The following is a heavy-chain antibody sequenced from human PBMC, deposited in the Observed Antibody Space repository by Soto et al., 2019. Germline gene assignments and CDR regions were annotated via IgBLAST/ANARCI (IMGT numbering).Heavy chain of an antibody. CDR2: IYHSGST. D-gene: IGHD3-22*01. J-gene: IGHJ4*02. CDR1: GGSICSYY. CDR3: ARVGYYDSSGYYYFDY. Sequence: PSEPLSLTCTVSGGSICSYYWSWIRQPPGKGLEWIGYIYHSGSTNYNPSLKSRVTISVDTSKNQFSLKLTSVTAADTAVYYCARVGYYDSSGYYYFDYWGQGTLVTV. V-gene: IGHV4-59*01.